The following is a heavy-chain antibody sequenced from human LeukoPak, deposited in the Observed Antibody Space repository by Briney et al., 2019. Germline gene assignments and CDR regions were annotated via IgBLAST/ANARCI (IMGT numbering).Heavy chain of an antibody. Sequence: GGSLRLSCAASGFTFSSYWMSWVRQAPGKGLEWVSVIYSGGSTYYADSVKGRFTISRDNSKNTLYLQMNSLRAEDTAVYYCAGARDLYYYYGMDVWGQGTTVTVSS. V-gene: IGHV3-66*01. D-gene: IGHD3-3*01. J-gene: IGHJ6*02. CDR3: AGARDLYYYYGMDV. CDR2: IYSGGST. CDR1: GFTFSSYW.